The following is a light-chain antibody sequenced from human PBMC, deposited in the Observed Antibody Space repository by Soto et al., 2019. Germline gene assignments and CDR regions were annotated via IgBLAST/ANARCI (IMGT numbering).Light chain of an antibody. V-gene: IGLV2-8*01. CDR1: PSDGGGYIS. CDR3: SSSAGFNEYL. J-gene: IGLJ1*01. CDR2: EVN. Sequence: QSVLTQPPSASGSPVQSVTISCTGTPSDGGGYISVSWYQQKPGKAPKLIIYEVNKRPSGVPDRFSGSKSGSTAFLFVSGLRAEDPADYYCSSSAGFNEYLFGTGTKLTVL.